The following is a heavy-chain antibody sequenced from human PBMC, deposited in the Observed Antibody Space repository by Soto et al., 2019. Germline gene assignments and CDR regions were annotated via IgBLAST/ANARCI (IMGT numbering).Heavy chain of an antibody. CDR1: GFTFSMYW. V-gene: IGHV3-74*03. CDR3: ANLASGSDSFDI. D-gene: IGHD3-10*01. J-gene: IGHJ3*02. Sequence: EVQLVESGGGLVQPGGSLRLSCAASGFTFSMYWMHWVRQAPGKGLLWVSRINGDGTDTTYADSVKGRFTISRDNAKNTVYLQMNGLRAEDTAVYYCANLASGSDSFDIWGQGTMVTVSS. CDR2: INGDGTDT.